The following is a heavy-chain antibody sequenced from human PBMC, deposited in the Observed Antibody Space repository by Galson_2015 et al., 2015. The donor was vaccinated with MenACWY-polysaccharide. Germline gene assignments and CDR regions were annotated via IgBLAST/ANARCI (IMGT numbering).Heavy chain of an antibody. J-gene: IGHJ4*02. CDR2: IFYTGST. V-gene: IGHV4-59*02. CDR1: GGSVKNSY. CDR3: ARGRALTDY. Sequence: ETLSLTCSLSGGSVKNSYWSWFRQPPGKGLEWIGYIFYTGSTTYNPSLKSRVTISIDASESHFSLNLASVTAADTAVYYCARGRALTDYWGQGTLVTVSS.